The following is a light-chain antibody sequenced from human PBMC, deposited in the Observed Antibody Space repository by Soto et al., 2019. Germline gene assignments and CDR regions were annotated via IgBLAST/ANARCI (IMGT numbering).Light chain of an antibody. CDR2: DAS. CDR1: QSINNR. CDR3: QQFIDGWT. Sequence: IQMTQSPSTLSASIGDRVTITCRASQSINNRLAWYQQMPGKAPNLLIYDASSLESGVPSRFRGSGSETEFTLTISGLQPDDFATYYCQQFIDGWTCGPGTKVHIK. J-gene: IGKJ1*01. V-gene: IGKV1-5*01.